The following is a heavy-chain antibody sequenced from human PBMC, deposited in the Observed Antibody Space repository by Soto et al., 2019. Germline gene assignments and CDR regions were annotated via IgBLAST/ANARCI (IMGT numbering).Heavy chain of an antibody. CDR3: AKDFSRVTPYYFDY. V-gene: IGHV3-23*01. J-gene: IGHJ4*02. CDR1: GFTFSSYA. Sequence: GGSLRLSCAASGFTFSSYAMSWVRQAPGKGLEWFSAISGSGGSTYYDESVKGRFTNIRENSKNTLYLQMNSLRAEDTAVYYCAKDFSRVTPYYFDYWGQGTLVTVSS. D-gene: IGHD2-2*01. CDR2: ISGSGGST.